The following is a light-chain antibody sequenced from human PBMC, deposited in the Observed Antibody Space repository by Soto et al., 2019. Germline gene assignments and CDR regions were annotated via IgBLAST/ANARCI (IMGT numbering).Light chain of an antibody. CDR1: QSVLYSSNNKNY. J-gene: IGKJ5*01. CDR2: WAS. V-gene: IGKV4-1*01. Sequence: DIVMTQSPTSLAVSLGERATINCKSSQSVLYSSNNKNYLAWYQQKPGQPPKLLIYWASTRESGVPDRFSGSGSGTDFTLTISSLQAEDVAVYYCQQYYSTPITFGQGTRLEI. CDR3: QQYYSTPIT.